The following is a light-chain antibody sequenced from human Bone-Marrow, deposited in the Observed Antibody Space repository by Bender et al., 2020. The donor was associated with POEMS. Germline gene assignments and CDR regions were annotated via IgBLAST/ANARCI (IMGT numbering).Light chain of an antibody. CDR3: SSYTSSSTLDVV. J-gene: IGLJ2*01. Sequence: QSALTQPASVSGSPGQSITISCTGTSSDVGGYNYVSWYQQHPGKAPKLMIYEVSNRPSGVSNRFSGSKSGNTASLTISGSQAEDEADYYCSSYTSSSTLDVVFGGGTKLTVL. CDR2: EVS. CDR1: SSDVGGYNY. V-gene: IGLV2-14*01.